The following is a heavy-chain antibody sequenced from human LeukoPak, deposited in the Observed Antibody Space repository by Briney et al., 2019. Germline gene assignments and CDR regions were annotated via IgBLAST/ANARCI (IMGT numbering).Heavy chain of an antibody. J-gene: IGHJ3*02. Sequence: ASVKVSCKASGYTFTNHYMHWVRLAPGQGLQWMGIINPGGGNTIYAQKFQGRVTMTRDTSTSTFYMELSSLRSDDTAVYYCARGGGPYSAFDMWGQGTLVTVPS. CDR3: ARGGGPYSAFDM. CDR1: GYTFTNHY. V-gene: IGHV1-46*01. D-gene: IGHD2-15*01. CDR2: INPGGGNT.